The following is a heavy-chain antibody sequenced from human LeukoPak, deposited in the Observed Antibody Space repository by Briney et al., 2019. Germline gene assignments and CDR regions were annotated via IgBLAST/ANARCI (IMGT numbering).Heavy chain of an antibody. CDR1: GGSISSYY. CDR2: IYYSGST. D-gene: IGHD5-18*01. V-gene: IGHV4-59*01. J-gene: IGHJ4*02. CDR3: ARDRYSYGLFDY. Sequence: PSETLSLTCTVSGGSISSYYWSWIRQPPGKGLEWIGYIYYSGSTNYNPSLKSRVTISVDTSKNQFSLKLSSVTVADTAVYYCARDRYSYGLFDYWGRGTLVTVSS.